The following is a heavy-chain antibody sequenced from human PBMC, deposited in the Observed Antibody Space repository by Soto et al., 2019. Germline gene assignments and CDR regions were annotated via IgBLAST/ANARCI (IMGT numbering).Heavy chain of an antibody. CDR1: GFTFSAYD. Sequence: EVQLVESGGGLVQPGGSLRLSCAASGFTFSAYDMHWVRQPTGRGLEWVSAIGTQHDTYYPDSVKGRFTISRENAKSSLYLQLNSRRPGDTAVYYGARQASSWPGGGGWFDPWGQGTLVTVSS. CDR3: ARQASSWPGGGGWFDP. D-gene: IGHD3-16*01. CDR2: IGTQHDT. J-gene: IGHJ5*02. V-gene: IGHV3-13*01.